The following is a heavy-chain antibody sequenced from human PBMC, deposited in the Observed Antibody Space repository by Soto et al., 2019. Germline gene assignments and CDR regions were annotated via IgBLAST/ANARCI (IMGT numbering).Heavy chain of an antibody. D-gene: IGHD4-17*01. J-gene: IGHJ6*02. CDR3: TTAGRDYGDSRAGRFGYYYYYGMDV. V-gene: IGHV3-15*07. CDR2: IKSKTDGGTT. CDR1: GFTFSNAW. Sequence: GESLRLSCAASGFTFSNAWMNWVRQAPGKGLEWVGRIKSKTDGGTTDYAAPVKGRFTISRDDSKNTLYLQMNSLKTEDTAVYYCTTAGRDYGDSRAGRFGYYYYYGMDVWGQGTTVTVSS.